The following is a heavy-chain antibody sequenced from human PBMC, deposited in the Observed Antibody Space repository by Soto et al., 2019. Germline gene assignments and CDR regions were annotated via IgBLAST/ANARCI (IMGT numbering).Heavy chain of an antibody. Sequence: QVQLAQSGAEVKKPGSSVKVSCKASEGTFSRFPISWVRQAPGQGLGWMGGILPLSGTPNYGQKFQGRVAIREDKSTKTVYMELSSLRFGDTAVYYCVREGNFGRSAAFHIWGQGTMVTVAS. CDR2: ILPLSGTP. V-gene: IGHV1-69*06. CDR3: VREGNFGRSAAFHI. J-gene: IGHJ3*02. CDR1: EGTFSRFP. D-gene: IGHD1-1*01.